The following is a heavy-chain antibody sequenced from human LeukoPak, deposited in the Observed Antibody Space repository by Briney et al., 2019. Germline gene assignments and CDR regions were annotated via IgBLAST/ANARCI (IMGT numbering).Heavy chain of an antibody. Sequence: GGSLRLSCAASGFTFSSYAMYWVRQAPGKGLEWVAVISYDGSNKYYADSVKGRFTISRDNSKNTLYLQMNSLRAEDTAVYYCARDRGYSSRRIHYGMDVWGQGTTVTVSS. CDR3: ARDRGYSSRRIHYGMDV. J-gene: IGHJ6*02. V-gene: IGHV3-30-3*01. D-gene: IGHD6-13*01. CDR2: ISYDGSNK. CDR1: GFTFSSYA.